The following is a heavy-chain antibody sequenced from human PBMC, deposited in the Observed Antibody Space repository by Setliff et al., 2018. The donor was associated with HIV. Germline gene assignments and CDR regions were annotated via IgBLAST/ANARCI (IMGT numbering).Heavy chain of an antibody. CDR1: GFTFSTYD. V-gene: IGHV3-48*03. D-gene: IGHD2-15*01. Sequence: GGSLRLSCAASGFTFSTYDMNWVRQAPGKGLEWISYITSGGGTIYYADSVKGRFTISRDNAKKSLYLQMNSLRAEDTAVYYCAKFGPVISAAAGLDYWGQGTLVTVSS. J-gene: IGHJ4*02. CDR2: ITSGGGTI. CDR3: AKFGPVISAAAGLDY.